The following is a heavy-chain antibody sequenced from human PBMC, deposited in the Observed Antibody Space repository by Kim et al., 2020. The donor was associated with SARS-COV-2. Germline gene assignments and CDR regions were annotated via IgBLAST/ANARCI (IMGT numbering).Heavy chain of an antibody. D-gene: IGHD1-26*01. CDR3: ARVNYGSGYYYYGMDV. V-gene: IGHV1-2*02. CDR2: INPNSGGT. Sequence: ASVKVSCKASGYTFTGYYMHWVRQAPGQGLEWMGWINPNSGGTNYAQKFQGRVTMTRDTSISTAYMELSRLRSDDTAVYYCARVNYGSGYYYYGMDVWGQGTTVTVSS. J-gene: IGHJ6*02. CDR1: GYTFTGYY.